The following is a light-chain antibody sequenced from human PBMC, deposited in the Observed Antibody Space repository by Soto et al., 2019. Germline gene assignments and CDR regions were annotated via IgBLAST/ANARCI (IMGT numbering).Light chain of an antibody. CDR3: QQYDSSPYT. Sequence: EIVLTQSPGTLSLSPGERVTLSCRASQSVSSSYLAWYQQKPGQAPWLLIYGASSRATGIPDRFSGSGSGTDFTLTISRLEPEDFAVYYCQQYDSSPYTFGQGTKLEIK. J-gene: IGKJ2*01. V-gene: IGKV3-20*01. CDR2: GAS. CDR1: QSVSSSY.